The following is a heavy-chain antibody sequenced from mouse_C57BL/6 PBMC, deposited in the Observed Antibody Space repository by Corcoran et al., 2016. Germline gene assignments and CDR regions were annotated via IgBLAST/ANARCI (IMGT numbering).Heavy chain of an antibody. CDR3: ARRDGYEGSFDY. CDR1: GYTFTTYG. J-gene: IGHJ2*01. V-gene: IGHV9-3*01. D-gene: IGHD2-2*01. Sequence: QIQLVQSGPELKKPGETVKISCKASGYTFTTYGMSWVKQAPGKGLKWMGWINTYSGVPPYADDFKGRFAFSLETSASTAYLQINNLKNEDTATYFCARRDGYEGSFDYWGQGTTLTVSS. CDR2: INTYSGVP.